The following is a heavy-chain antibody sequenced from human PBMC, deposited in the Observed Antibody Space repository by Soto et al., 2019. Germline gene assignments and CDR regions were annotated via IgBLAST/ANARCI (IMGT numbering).Heavy chain of an antibody. Sequence: GASVKVSCKASGYTFTGYYMHWVRQAPGQGLEWMGWINPNSGGTNYAQKFQGRVTMTRDTSISTAYMELSRLRSDDTAVYYCAGIEAAGPDDAFDIWGQGPMVTVSS. CDR1: GYTFTGYY. D-gene: IGHD6-13*01. V-gene: IGHV1-2*02. J-gene: IGHJ3*02. CDR3: AGIEAAGPDDAFDI. CDR2: INPNSGGT.